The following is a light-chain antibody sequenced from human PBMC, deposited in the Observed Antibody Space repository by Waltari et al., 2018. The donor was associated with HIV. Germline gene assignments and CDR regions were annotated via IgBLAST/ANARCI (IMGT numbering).Light chain of an antibody. J-gene: IGKJ2*01. CDR2: WAS. Sequence: IVMTQSPDSLAVSLGERATINCKSSQSVLYSPNNKNYLAWYQQKPGQPAKLLIYWASTRESGVPERFSGSGSQTDFTLSISSLQAEDAAVYYCQQYHSVPHTFGQGTKVEIK. CDR3: QQYHSVPHT. V-gene: IGKV4-1*01. CDR1: QSVLYSPNNKNY.